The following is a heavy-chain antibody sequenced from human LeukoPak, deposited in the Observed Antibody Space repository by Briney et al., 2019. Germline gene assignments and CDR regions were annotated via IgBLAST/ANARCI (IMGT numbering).Heavy chain of an antibody. CDR3: ARDEEYCGGDCYSGY. CDR1: GGTFSSYA. J-gene: IGHJ4*02. D-gene: IGHD2-21*02. V-gene: IGHV1-69*04. CDR2: IIPILGIA. Sequence: SVKVSCKASGGTFSSYAISWLRQAPGQGLEWMGRIIPILGIANYAQKFQGRVTITADKSTSTAYMELSSLRSEDTAVYYCARDEEYCGGDCYSGYWGQGTLVTVSS.